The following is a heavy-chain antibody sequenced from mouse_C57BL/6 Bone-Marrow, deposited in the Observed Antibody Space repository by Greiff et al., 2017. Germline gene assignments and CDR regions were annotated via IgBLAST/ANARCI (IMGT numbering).Heavy chain of an antibody. D-gene: IGHD1-1*01. CDR2: ISDGGSYT. V-gene: IGHV5-4*03. Sequence: EVKLMESGGGLVKPGGSLKLSCAASGFTFSSYAMSWVRQTPEKRLEWVATISDGGSYTYYPDNVKGRFTISRDNAKNNLYLQMSHLKSEDTAMXYCARGGVYYGSGYAMDYWGQGTSVTVSS. CDR3: ARGGVYYGSGYAMDY. J-gene: IGHJ4*01. CDR1: GFTFSSYA.